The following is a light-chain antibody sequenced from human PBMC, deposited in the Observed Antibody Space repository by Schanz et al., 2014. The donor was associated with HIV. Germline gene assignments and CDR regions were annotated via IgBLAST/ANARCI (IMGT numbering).Light chain of an antibody. CDR2: DVT. J-gene: IGLJ1*01. CDR1: NSDIGGFNF. Sequence: QSALTQPAFVSGSPGQSITISCTGTNSDIGGFNFVSWYRQHPGKAPNLMIYDVTHRPSGISSRFSGSKSGNTASLTISGLQAEDEADYYCCSYAGSSTFVFGTGTKVTVL. V-gene: IGLV2-23*02. CDR3: CSYAGSSTFV.